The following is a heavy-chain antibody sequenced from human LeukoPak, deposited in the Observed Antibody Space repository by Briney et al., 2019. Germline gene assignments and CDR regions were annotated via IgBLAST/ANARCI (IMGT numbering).Heavy chain of an antibody. D-gene: IGHD3-9*01. CDR2: ISSSGSTI. Sequence: GGSLRLSCAASGFTFSSYEMNWVRQAPGKGLEWVSYISSSGSTIYYADSVKGRFTISRDNAKNSLYLQMNSLRAEDTAVYYCAKWGDYDILTGYYVSDFWGQGTLVTVSS. CDR3: AKWGDYDILTGYYVSDF. J-gene: IGHJ4*02. CDR1: GFTFSSYE. V-gene: IGHV3-48*03.